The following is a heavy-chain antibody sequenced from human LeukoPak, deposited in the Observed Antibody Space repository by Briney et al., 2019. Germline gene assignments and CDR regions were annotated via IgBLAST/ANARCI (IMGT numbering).Heavy chain of an antibody. V-gene: IGHV3-21*01. CDR1: GFTFSSYS. CDR3: ARDFWYSSGPTH. CDR2: ISSSGSYI. D-gene: IGHD6-19*01. J-gene: IGHJ4*02. Sequence: PGGSLRLSCAASGFTFSSYSMNWVGQAPGKGREWVSSISSSGSYIYYADSVKGRFTISRDNAKNSLYLQMNSLRAEDTAVYYCARDFWYSSGPTHWGQGTLVTVSS.